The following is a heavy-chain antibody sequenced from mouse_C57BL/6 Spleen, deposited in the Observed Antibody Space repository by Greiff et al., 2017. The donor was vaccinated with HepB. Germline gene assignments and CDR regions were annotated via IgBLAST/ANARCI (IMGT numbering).Heavy chain of an antibody. V-gene: IGHV1-76*01. CDR3: AREGKGKYFDV. J-gene: IGHJ1*03. Sequence: QVQLQQSGAELVRPGASVKLSCKASGYTFTDYYINWVKQRPGQGLEWIARIYPGSGNTYYNEKFKGKATLTAEKSSSTAYMQLSSLTSEDSAVYFCAREGKGKYFDVWGTGTTVTVSS. CDR2: IYPGSGNT. CDR1: GYTFTDYY. D-gene: IGHD1-3*01.